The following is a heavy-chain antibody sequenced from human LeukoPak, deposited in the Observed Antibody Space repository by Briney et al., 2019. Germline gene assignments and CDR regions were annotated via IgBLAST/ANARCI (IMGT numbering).Heavy chain of an antibody. V-gene: IGHV3-20*04. CDR1: GFTFDDYA. D-gene: IGHD3-22*01. J-gene: IGHJ4*02. Sequence: GGSLRLSCAASGFTFDDYAMSWVRQTPGKELEWVSGTNWDGGRTGYADSVKGRFTISRDNAKNSLYLQMNSLRAEDTAVYYCARAYHYYDSSGYYGYWGQGTLVTVSS. CDR2: TNWDGGRT. CDR3: ARAYHYYDSSGYYGY.